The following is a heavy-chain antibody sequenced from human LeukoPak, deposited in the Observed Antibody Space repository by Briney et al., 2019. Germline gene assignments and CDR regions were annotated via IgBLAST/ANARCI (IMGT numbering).Heavy chain of an antibody. D-gene: IGHD3-16*01. CDR1: GGSISSSNYY. Sequence: PSETLSLTCTVSGGSISSSNYYWGWIRQPPGKGLECIGSIYYSARTYYNPSLKSRVTISVDTSTNQFSLSLSSVTAADTAVYYCARVITVRGVIFDYWGQGTLVTVSS. J-gene: IGHJ4*02. V-gene: IGHV4-39*07. CDR2: IYYSART. CDR3: ARVITVRGVIFDY.